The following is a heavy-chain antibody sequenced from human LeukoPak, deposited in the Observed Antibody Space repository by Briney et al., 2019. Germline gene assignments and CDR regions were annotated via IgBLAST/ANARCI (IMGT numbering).Heavy chain of an antibody. Sequence: PSETLSLTCSVSGGSISSNYWSWIRQPPGKGLEWIEYMYYSGITKYNPSLKSRVTISMDTSKKQFFLKLSSLTAADTAIYYCARHGSYYAAFDIWGQGTLVTVSS. D-gene: IGHD1-26*01. J-gene: IGHJ3*02. CDR1: GGSISSNY. V-gene: IGHV4-59*08. CDR2: MYYSGIT. CDR3: ARHGSYYAAFDI.